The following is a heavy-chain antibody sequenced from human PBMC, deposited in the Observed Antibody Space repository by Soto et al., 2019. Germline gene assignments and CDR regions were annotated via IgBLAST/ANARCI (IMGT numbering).Heavy chain of an antibody. D-gene: IGHD3-16*01. V-gene: IGHV3-11*01. J-gene: IGHJ4*02. CDR3: ATGLKDASNRPSFDS. Sequence: PGGSLRLSCSGSGFNFSDYYMNWIRQTPVKGLEWVSSILSLESHKYYAASVMGRFSIPRDNAKKSLFLQMNNLRAEDTGIYFCATGLKDASNRPSFDSWGPGTPVTVSS. CDR1: GFNFSDYY. CDR2: ILSLESHK.